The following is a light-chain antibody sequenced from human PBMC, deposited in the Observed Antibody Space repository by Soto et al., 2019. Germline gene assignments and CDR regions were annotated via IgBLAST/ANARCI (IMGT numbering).Light chain of an antibody. CDR2: EVS. CDR1: SSDVGGYNY. CDR3: SSYTSSSTQV. Sequence: SALTQPASVSGSPGQSIPISCTGTSSDVGGYNYVSWYQQHPGKAPKLMIYEVSNRPSGVSNRFSGSKSGNTASLTISGLQAEDEADYYCSSYTSSSTQVFGTGTKLTVL. J-gene: IGLJ1*01. V-gene: IGLV2-14*01.